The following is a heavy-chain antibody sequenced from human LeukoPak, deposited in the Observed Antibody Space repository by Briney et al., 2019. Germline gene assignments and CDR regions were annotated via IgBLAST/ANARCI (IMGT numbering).Heavy chain of an antibody. J-gene: IGHJ3*02. CDR2: ISAYNGNT. Sequence: ASVKVSCKASGYTFTSYGISWVRQAPGQGLEWMGWISAYNGNTNYAQKLQGRVTMTTDTSTSTAYMELRSLRSDDTAVYYCARVTAVAGTGAFDIWGQGTMVTVSS. CDR3: ARVTAVAGTGAFDI. CDR1: GYTFTSYG. V-gene: IGHV1-18*01. D-gene: IGHD6-19*01.